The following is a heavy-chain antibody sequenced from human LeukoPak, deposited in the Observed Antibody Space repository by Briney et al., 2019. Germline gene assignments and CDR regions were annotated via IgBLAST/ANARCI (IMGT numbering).Heavy chain of an antibody. CDR3: ARALAVTTLALDY. D-gene: IGHD4-17*01. Sequence: ASVKVSCKAPGYTFTGYYMHWVRQAPGQGLEWMGWINPNSGGTNYAQKFQGRVTMTRDTSISTAYMELSRLRSDDTAVYYCARALAVTTLALDYWGQGTLVTVSS. J-gene: IGHJ4*02. V-gene: IGHV1-2*02. CDR1: GYTFTGYY. CDR2: INPNSGGT.